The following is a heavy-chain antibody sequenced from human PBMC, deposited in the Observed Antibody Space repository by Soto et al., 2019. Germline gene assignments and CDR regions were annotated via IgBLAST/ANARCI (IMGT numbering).Heavy chain of an antibody. J-gene: IGHJ5*02. Sequence: EVQLLESGGGLVQPGGSLRLSCAASGFTFSTYAMSWVRQAPGKGLEWVSAIVGSGGSTYYADSVKGRFTISRDNSKSTLYLHMNTLRVDDTAVYFCAKGSESFLIVDGNWFDPWVQGTLVTVSS. D-gene: IGHD1-26*01. CDR2: IVGSGGST. V-gene: IGHV3-23*01. CDR3: AKGSESFLIVDGNWFDP. CDR1: GFTFSTYA.